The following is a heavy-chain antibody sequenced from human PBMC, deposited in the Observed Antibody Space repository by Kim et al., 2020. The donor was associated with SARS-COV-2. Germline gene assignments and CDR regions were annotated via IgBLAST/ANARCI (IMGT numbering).Heavy chain of an antibody. CDR1: GVSISTTNW. V-gene: IGHV4-4*02. CDR3: ARAGRALEI. CDR2: IYHTGSV. Sequence: SETLSLTCAVSGVSISTTNWWNWLRQPPGKGLEWIGDIYHTGSVNYTPSLKSRVTFSIDKSKNQVSLTLTSVTAADTAVYYCARAGRALEIWGQGTMVTVSS. J-gene: IGHJ3*02.